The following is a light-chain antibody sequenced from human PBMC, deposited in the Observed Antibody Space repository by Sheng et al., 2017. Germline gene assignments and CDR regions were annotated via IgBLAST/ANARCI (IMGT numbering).Light chain of an antibody. V-gene: IGKV3D-11*02. CDR3: QQRNQWPLT. CDR2: DSS. CDR1: QSVSSQ. J-gene: IGKJ4*01. Sequence: EVVLTQSPATLSLSPGERATLSCRASQSVSSQLVWYQQKPGQAPRLLIYDSSVRATGTPGRFSGSGAGTGFTFTISSLEPEDVAVYYCQQRNQWPLTFGGGTKVE.